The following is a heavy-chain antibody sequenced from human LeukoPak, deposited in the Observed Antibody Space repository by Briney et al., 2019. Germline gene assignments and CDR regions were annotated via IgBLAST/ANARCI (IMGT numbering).Heavy chain of an antibody. CDR1: GFTFTTYA. Sequence: PGGSLRLSCAASGFTFTTYAMTWVRQAPGKGLEWVSSIIVSGASTYHADSVRGVFTISRDNSKNTLFLQMDSLRAEDTAVYYCAKALGSSWYYFDCWGQGTLVTVSS. CDR2: IIVSGAST. D-gene: IGHD6-13*01. CDR3: AKALGSSWYYFDC. V-gene: IGHV3-23*01. J-gene: IGHJ4*02.